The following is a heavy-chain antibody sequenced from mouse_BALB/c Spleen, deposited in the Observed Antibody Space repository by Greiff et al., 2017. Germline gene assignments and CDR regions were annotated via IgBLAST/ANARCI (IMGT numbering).Heavy chain of an antibody. Sequence: DVHLVESGPGLVKPSQSLSLTCTVTGYSITSDYAWNWIRQFPGNKLEWMGYISYSGSTSYNPSLKSRISITRDTSKNQFFLQLNSVTTEDTATYYCARNYRYFDYWGQGTTLTVSS. J-gene: IGHJ2*01. CDR3: ARNYRYFDY. D-gene: IGHD2-14*01. V-gene: IGHV3-2*02. CDR1: GYSITSDYA. CDR2: ISYSGST.